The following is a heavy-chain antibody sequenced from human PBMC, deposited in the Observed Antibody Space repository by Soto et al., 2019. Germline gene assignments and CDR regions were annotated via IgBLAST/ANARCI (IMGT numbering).Heavy chain of an antibody. CDR1: GGSISGGVHS. V-gene: IGHV4-30-4*01. D-gene: IGHD2-8*01. CDR3: AREIMPLTNDWYFDL. Sequence: QVQLQESGPGLVKPSETLSLTCTVSGGSISGGVHSWSWIRQPPGKVLEWIGHIFATGSTYYNPSLTSRLTISLDTSKNQFPLRLSSVTAADTAVYYCAREIMPLTNDWYFDLWGRGTLVTVSS. J-gene: IGHJ2*01. CDR2: IFATGST.